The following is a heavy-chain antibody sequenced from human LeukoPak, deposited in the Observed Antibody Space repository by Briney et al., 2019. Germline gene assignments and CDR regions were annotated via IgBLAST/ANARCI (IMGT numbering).Heavy chain of an antibody. J-gene: IGHJ2*01. CDR1: GDSFSSSH. V-gene: IGHV4-59*01. CDR3: AKVPGRYLDFLWYFDL. D-gene: IGHD3-9*01. Sequence: SETLSLTCSVSGDSFSSSHWHWIRQPPGKGLEWIGYIFHTGSTNYNPSLERRVTMSVDTSKNQFSLHLTSVTAADTAVYYCAKVPGRYLDFLWYFDLWGRGTLVTVSS. CDR2: IFHTGST.